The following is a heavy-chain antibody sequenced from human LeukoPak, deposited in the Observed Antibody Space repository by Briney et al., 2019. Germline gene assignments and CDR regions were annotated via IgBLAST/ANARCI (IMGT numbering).Heavy chain of an antibody. CDR2: ISSSSSYI. J-gene: IGHJ3*02. Sequence: GGSLRLSCAASGFTFSSYSMNWVRQAPGKGLEWVSSISSSSSYIYYADSVKGRFTISRDNAKNSLYLQMNSLRAEDTALYYCASGGSYCGGDCYDAFDIWGQGTMVTVSS. D-gene: IGHD2-21*02. CDR1: GFTFSSYS. V-gene: IGHV3-21*04. CDR3: ASGGSYCGGDCYDAFDI.